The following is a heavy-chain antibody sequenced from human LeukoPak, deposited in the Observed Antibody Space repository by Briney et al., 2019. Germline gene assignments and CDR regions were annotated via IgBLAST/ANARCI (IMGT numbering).Heavy chain of an antibody. D-gene: IGHD2-15*01. CDR3: ARLTEVVVVAAAY. Sequence: GEALKFSCKGSGYSFTSYWFGWVRQMPGKGLEWMGIIYPGDSDTRYSPSFQGQVTISADKSISTAYLQWSSLKASDPAMYYCARLTEVVVVAAAYWGQGTLVTVSS. CDR2: IYPGDSDT. CDR1: GYSFTSYW. J-gene: IGHJ4*02. V-gene: IGHV5-51*01.